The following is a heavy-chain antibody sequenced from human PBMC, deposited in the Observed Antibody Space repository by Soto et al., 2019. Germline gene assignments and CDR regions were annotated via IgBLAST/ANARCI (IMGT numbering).Heavy chain of an antibody. CDR1: GYTFTGYY. D-gene: IGHD3-22*01. V-gene: IGHV1-2*02. Sequence: ASVKVSCKASGYTFTGYYLHWVRQAPGQGLEWMGWINPNSGGTNYAQKFQGRVTMTRDTSISTAYMEPSRLRSDDTAVYYRARDRGHYYDSSGYWNWFDPWGQGTLVTVSS. CDR3: ARDRGHYYDSSGYWNWFDP. J-gene: IGHJ5*02. CDR2: INPNSGGT.